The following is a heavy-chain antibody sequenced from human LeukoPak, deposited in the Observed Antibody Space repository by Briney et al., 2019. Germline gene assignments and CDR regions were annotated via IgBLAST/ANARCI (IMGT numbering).Heavy chain of an antibody. CDR2: IIPIFGTA. Sequence: GASVKVSCKASGGTFSSYAISWVRQAPGQGLEWRGRIIPIFGTANYAQKFQGRVTITTDESTSTAYMELSSLRSEDTAVYYCARDRVVATIPYYYYYYMNVWGKGTTVTVSS. CDR3: ARDRVVATIPYYYYYYMNV. CDR1: GGTFSSYA. J-gene: IGHJ6*03. D-gene: IGHD5-12*01. V-gene: IGHV1-69*05.